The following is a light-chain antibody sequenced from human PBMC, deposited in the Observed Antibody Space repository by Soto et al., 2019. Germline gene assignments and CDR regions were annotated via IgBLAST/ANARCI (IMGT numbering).Light chain of an antibody. CDR3: QQANSFPWT. Sequence: DIQMTQSPSSVSASLGDSVTISCRASQGVASWVAWYQQRPGEAPKLLISSASILQSGVPSRFSGSGSVTDFTLTISGLQPEDFATYYCQQANSFPWTFGQGTKVEVK. CDR1: QGVASW. V-gene: IGKV1-12*01. J-gene: IGKJ1*01. CDR2: SAS.